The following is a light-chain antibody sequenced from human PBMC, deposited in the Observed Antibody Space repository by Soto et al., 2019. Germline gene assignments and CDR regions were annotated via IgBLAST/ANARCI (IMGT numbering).Light chain of an antibody. CDR2: SSS. CDR3: QQYNNWPPWT. V-gene: IGKV3-20*01. CDR1: QSVSSTY. Sequence: ELVLTQSPGTLSLSPGDRATLSCRASQSVSSTYLAWYQQRPGQAPRLLIYSSSSRASGIPDRFSGSGSGTEFTLTISSLQSEDFAVYYCQQYNNWPPWTFGQGTKVDIK. J-gene: IGKJ1*01.